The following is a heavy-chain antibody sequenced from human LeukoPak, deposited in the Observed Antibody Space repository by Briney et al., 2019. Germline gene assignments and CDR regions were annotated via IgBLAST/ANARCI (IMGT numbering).Heavy chain of an antibody. Sequence: PGRSLRLSCAASGFTFSSYGMHWVRQAPGKGLERVAVISYDGSNKYYADSVKGRFTISRDNSRNTLYLQMNSLRAEDTAVYYCAKGGQQLASGWFDPWGQGTLVTVSS. V-gene: IGHV3-30*18. D-gene: IGHD6-13*01. J-gene: IGHJ5*02. CDR2: ISYDGSNK. CDR3: AKGGQQLASGWFDP. CDR1: GFTFSSYG.